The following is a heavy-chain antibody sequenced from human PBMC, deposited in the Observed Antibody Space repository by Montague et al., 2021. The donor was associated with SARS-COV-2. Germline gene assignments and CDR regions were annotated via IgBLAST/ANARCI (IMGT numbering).Heavy chain of an antibody. D-gene: IGHD2-2*01. CDR3: ASLTLGYCSSTSCYCDWFDP. CDR2: INHSGST. Sequence: SETLSLTCAVYGGSFSGYYWSWIRQPPGKGLEWIGEINHSGSTNYNPSLTSRVTISIDTSKIQFSLKLSSVTAAGTAVYYCASLTLGYCSSTSCYCDWFDPWGQGTLVTVSS. CDR1: GGSFSGYY. J-gene: IGHJ5*02. V-gene: IGHV4-34*01.